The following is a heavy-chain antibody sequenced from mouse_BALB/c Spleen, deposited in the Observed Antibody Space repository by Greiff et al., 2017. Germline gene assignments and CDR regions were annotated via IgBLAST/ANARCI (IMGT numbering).Heavy chain of an antibody. CDR2: INPSNGGT. CDR3: TRELIYYGNYYAMDY. V-gene: IGHV1S81*02. CDR1: GYTFTSYY. D-gene: IGHD2-1*01. J-gene: IGHJ4*01. Sequence: VKLQQPGAELVKPGASVKLSCKASGYTFTSYYMYWVKQRPGQGLEWIGGINPSNGGTNFNEKFKSKATLTVDKSSSTAYMQLSSLTSEDSAVYYCTRELIYYGNYYAMDYWGQGTSVTVSS.